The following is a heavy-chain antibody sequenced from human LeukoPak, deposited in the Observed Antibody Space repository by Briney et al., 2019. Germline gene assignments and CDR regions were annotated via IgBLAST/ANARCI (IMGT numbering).Heavy chain of an antibody. CDR1: GYTFNYYY. Sequence: ASVKVSCKASGYTFNYYYMHWVRQAPGQGLEWMGWINPSSGATNYAQKFQGRVTMTRDTSVSAAYMELTRLRSDDSAVFYCIRGPGHYFDYWGQGTVVTVPS. V-gene: IGHV1-2*02. J-gene: IGHJ4*02. CDR3: IRGPGHYFDY. CDR2: INPSSGAT. D-gene: IGHD3-10*01.